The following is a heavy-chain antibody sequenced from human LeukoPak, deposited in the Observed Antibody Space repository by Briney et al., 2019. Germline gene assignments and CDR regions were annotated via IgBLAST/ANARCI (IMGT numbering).Heavy chain of an antibody. J-gene: IGHJ4*02. D-gene: IGHD2-2*01. Sequence: PRGSLRLSCAASGLAFSAYKMHWVRHAPRKGLVWVSRISTDGYTTDYADFVQGRFTASRDNTKNTWSLEMNSLRAEDTAVYYCVRHGDTDSCLANWGQGTLVTVSS. CDR2: ISTDGYTT. V-gene: IGHV3-74*01. CDR3: VRHGDTDSCLAN. CDR1: GLAFSAYK.